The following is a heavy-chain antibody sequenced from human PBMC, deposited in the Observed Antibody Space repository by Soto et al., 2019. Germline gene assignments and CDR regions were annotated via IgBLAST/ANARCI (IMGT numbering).Heavy chain of an antibody. CDR2: ISAYNGNT. V-gene: IGHV1-18*04. Sequence: QVQLVQSGAEVKKPGASVKVSCKASGYTFTSYGISWVRQAPGQGLEWLGWISAYNGNTNYAQKLQGRGTMTTDTSTSTAYMELRSLRSDDTAVYYCARDHAEYGSGRLFDYWGQGTLVTVSS. D-gene: IGHD3-10*01. J-gene: IGHJ4*02. CDR1: GYTFTSYG. CDR3: ARDHAEYGSGRLFDY.